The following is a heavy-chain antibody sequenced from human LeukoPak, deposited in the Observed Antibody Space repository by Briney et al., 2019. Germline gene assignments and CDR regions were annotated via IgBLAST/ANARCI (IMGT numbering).Heavy chain of an antibody. CDR1: GFTVSGNY. J-gene: IGHJ4*02. CDR3: AREGYDGSGYYETPFDY. Sequence: GGSLRLSCAASGFTVSGNYMSWVRQAPGKGLEWVSVIYSGGSTYYADSVKGRFTISRDNSKNTLYLQMNSLRAEDTAVYYCAREGYDGSGYYETPFDYWGQGTLVTVSS. CDR2: IYSGGST. V-gene: IGHV3-66*01. D-gene: IGHD3-22*01.